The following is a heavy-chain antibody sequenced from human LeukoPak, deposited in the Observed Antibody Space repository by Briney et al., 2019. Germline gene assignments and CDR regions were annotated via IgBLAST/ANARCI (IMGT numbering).Heavy chain of an antibody. Sequence: SETLSLTCAVYGGSFSGYYWSWIRQPPGKGLEWIGEINHSGSTNYNPSLKSRVTISVDTSKNQFSLKLSSVTAADTAVYYCARMPRYNYDSSGYYRGGYYYGMDVWGQGTTVTVS. CDR3: ARMPRYNYDSSGYYRGGYYYGMDV. V-gene: IGHV4-34*01. D-gene: IGHD3-22*01. CDR1: GGSFSGYY. CDR2: INHSGST. J-gene: IGHJ6*02.